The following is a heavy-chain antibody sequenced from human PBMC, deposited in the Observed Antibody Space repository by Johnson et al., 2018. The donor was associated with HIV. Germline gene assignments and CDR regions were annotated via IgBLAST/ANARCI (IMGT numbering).Heavy chain of an antibody. CDR1: GFTVSSNY. CDR3: ARDGPSLTMVRGVITHDAFDI. D-gene: IGHD3-10*01. Sequence: QVQLVESGGGLVQPGGSLKLSCAASGFTVSSNYMSWVRQAPGKGLEWVSYISSSGSTIYYADSVKGRFTISRDNAKNSLYLQMNSLRAEDTAVYYCARDGPSLTMVRGVITHDAFDIWGQGTMVTVSS. V-gene: IGHV3-11*04. J-gene: IGHJ3*02. CDR2: ISSSGSTI.